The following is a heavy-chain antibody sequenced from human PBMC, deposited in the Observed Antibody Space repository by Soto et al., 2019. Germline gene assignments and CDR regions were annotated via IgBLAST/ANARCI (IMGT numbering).Heavy chain of an antibody. CDR2: ISYHGNNQ. J-gene: IGHJ4*02. V-gene: IGHV3-30*09. Sequence: QVQLVESGGGVVQPRRSLRLSCSAAGFTFNNYAMHWVRQAPGKGLEWVAVISYHGNNQYYADSVKGRFAISRDNSKNTLYLQMNSLRDEDTAVYYCARDRVYYYDSSGYYNFEYWGQGSLVTVSS. CDR1: GFTFNNYA. D-gene: IGHD3-22*01. CDR3: ARDRVYYYDSSGYYNFEY.